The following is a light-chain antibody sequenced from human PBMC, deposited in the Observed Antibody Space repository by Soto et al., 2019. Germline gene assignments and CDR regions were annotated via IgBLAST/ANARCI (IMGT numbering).Light chain of an antibody. CDR1: QDIGNY. Sequence: DIQMTQSPSSLSASVGDRVTITCQPSQDIGNYLNWYQVKPGKAPKRLIYDGSSLGTGVPLRFSGSSSKTDFTFTISSLQFEDVATYYCQQHDRLPLTVGGGTKLEIK. V-gene: IGKV1-33*01. J-gene: IGKJ4*01. CDR3: QQHDRLPLT. CDR2: DGS.